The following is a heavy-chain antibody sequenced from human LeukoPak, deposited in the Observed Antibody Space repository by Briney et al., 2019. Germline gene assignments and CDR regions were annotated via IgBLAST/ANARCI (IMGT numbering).Heavy chain of an antibody. CDR3: ARGREYYYGSGTYPYGMDV. V-gene: IGHV3-13*01. Sequence: GGFLRLSCAASGFTFSSYDMHWVRQATGKGLEWASAIGTAGDTYYPGSVKGRFTISRENAKNSLYLQMNSLRAGDTAVYYCARGREYYYGSGTYPYGMDVWGQGTTVTVSS. J-gene: IGHJ6*02. D-gene: IGHD3-10*01. CDR1: GFTFSSYD. CDR2: IGTAGDT.